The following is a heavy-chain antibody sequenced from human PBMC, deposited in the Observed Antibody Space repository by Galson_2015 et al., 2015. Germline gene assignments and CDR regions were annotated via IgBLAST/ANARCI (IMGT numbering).Heavy chain of an antibody. J-gene: IGHJ4*02. CDR1: GYTFTSYG. V-gene: IGHV1-18*04. CDR2: ISAYNGNT. D-gene: IGHD3-10*01. CDR3: ARQSMVRGVLFWYFDY. Sequence: SVKVSCKASGYTFTSYGISWVRQAPGQGLEWMGWISAYNGNTNYAQKLQGRVTMTTDTSMSTAYMELRSLRSDDTAVYYCARQSMVRGVLFWYFDYWGQGTLVTVSS.